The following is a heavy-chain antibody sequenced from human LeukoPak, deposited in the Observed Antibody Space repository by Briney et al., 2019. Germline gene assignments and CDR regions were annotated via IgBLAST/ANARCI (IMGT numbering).Heavy chain of an antibody. D-gene: IGHD2-2*02. J-gene: IGHJ3*02. CDR3: AIEFATVVVSAVISAFDI. CDR1: GYTFTGYY. CDR2: INPNSGGT. Sequence: WASVKVSCKASGYTFTGYYMHWVRQAPGQGLEWMGWINPNSGGTNYAQKFQGRVTMTRYTSIRTAYMELSRLRSDDTAVYYCAIEFATVVVSAVISAFDIWGQGTMVTVSS. V-gene: IGHV1-2*02.